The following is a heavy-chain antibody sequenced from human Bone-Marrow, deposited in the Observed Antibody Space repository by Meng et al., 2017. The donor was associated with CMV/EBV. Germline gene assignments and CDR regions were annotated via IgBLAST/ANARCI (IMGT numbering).Heavy chain of an antibody. CDR1: GGTFNNYA. V-gene: IGHV1-69*10. CDR2: IIPIVDIA. Sequence: SVKVSCKASGGTFNNYAVSWVRQAPGQGLEWMGGIIPIVDIANFAQKFQGRVTIAADKYTSTAHMELSSLRYEDTAVYYCARGCIAALSAASLGYWGQGTLVTVSS. D-gene: IGHD6-6*01. J-gene: IGHJ4*02. CDR3: ARGCIAALSAASLGY.